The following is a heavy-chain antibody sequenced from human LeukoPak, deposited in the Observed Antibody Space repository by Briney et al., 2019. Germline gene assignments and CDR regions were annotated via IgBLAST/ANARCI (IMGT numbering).Heavy chain of an antibody. CDR1: GGSFSGYY. D-gene: IGHD3-22*01. CDR3: ARGGDSSGYAGRFDP. J-gene: IGHJ5*02. CDR2: IHHSGST. V-gene: IGHV4-34*01. Sequence: PSETLSLTCAVYGGSFSGYYWTWIRQPPGKGLEWIGEIHHSGSTKYNPSLKSRVTISVDTSKNQFSLKLTSVTAADTAVYYCARGGDSSGYAGRFDPWGQGTLVTVSS.